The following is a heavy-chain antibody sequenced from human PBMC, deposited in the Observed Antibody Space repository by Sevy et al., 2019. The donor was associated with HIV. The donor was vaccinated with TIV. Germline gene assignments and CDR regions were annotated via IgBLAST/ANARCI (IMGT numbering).Heavy chain of an antibody. CDR2: ISPHNGDT. CDR1: GYTFTSYR. V-gene: IGHV1-18*01. CDR3: ARAYCSGGRCYSLAY. Sequence: ASVKVSCKVSGYTFTSYRITWVRQAPGQGLESMGWISPHNGDTKYAQKFQGRVTMITDTSTNTAYMELRSLGSDDTAIYYCARAYCSGGRCYSLAYWGQGTLVTASS. J-gene: IGHJ4*02. D-gene: IGHD2-15*01.